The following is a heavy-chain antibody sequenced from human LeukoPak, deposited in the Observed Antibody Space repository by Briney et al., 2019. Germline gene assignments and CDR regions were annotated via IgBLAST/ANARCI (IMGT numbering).Heavy chain of an antibody. CDR3: ARDVSFFRGRTGVYYLFDL. CDR2: INPNSGDT. J-gene: IGHJ4*02. CDR1: GYTLTDYY. D-gene: IGHD3-10*01. Sequence: ASVKVSCKASGYTLTDYYIHWLRQAPGQGLGWVGWINPNSGDTKYTQIFEGRVDMTRDMSANTAYMEMSRLTSDDTAVYYCARDVSFFRGRTGVYYLFDLWGQGTLVTVSS. V-gene: IGHV1-2*02.